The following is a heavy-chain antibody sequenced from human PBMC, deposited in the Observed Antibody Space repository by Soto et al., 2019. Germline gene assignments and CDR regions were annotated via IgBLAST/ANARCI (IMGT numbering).Heavy chain of an antibody. CDR2: ISGGGDTS. CDR1: GFTFSNYA. V-gene: IGHV3-23*01. Sequence: EVQLLESGGGLVQPGGSLRLSCAVSGFTFSNYAINWVRQAPGKGLEWVSIISGGGDTSYYADSVKGRFTISRDNSRNTLYLQMNSLRAGDSAKYYCAKEGTSGLYYFDYWGPGTLVTVSS. D-gene: IGHD6-19*01. CDR3: AKEGTSGLYYFDY. J-gene: IGHJ4*02.